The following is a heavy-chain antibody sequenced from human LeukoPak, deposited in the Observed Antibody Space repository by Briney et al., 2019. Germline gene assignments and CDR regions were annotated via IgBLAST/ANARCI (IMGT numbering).Heavy chain of an antibody. CDR2: IYYGGST. D-gene: IGHD4-17*01. CDR1: GGSVSSGYYY. J-gene: IGHJ4*02. CDR3: ARILHYGDRQWDY. Sequence: SETLSLTCTVSGGSVSSGYYYWGWIGQPPGKGLEWIGCIYYGGSTYSYPSLKSRISISVDTPTNHLSMKLSSVTAADTAVYYCARILHYGDRQWDYWGQGTLVTVSS. V-gene: IGHV4-39*01.